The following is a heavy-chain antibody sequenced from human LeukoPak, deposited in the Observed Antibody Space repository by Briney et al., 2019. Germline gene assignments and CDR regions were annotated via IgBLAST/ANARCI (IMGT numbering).Heavy chain of an antibody. CDR2: FNWNGGST. CDR3: ARDYDSSGYSDAFDI. D-gene: IGHD3-22*01. Sequence: GGSLRLSCAASGFTFDDYGMSWVRQAPGKGLEWVPGFNWNGGSTGYADSVKGRFTISRDNAKNSLYLQMNSLRAEDTALYYCARDYDSSGYSDAFDIWGQGTMVTVSS. V-gene: IGHV3-20*04. CDR1: GFTFDDYG. J-gene: IGHJ3*02.